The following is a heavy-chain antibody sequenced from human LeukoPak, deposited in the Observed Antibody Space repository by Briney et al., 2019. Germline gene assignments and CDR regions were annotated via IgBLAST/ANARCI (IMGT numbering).Heavy chain of an antibody. CDR3: ASRLVDTYYYYGLDV. CDR1: GGSISSYY. J-gene: IGHJ6*02. CDR2: IDYSGTT. V-gene: IGHV4-59*01. D-gene: IGHD5-24*01. Sequence: PSETLSLTCNVSGGSISSYYWSWIRQPPGKGLEWIGYIDYSGTTDYNPSLKSRVTMSVDTSKNQFSLKLNSVTAADTALYYCASRLVDTYYYYGLDVWGQGTSVTVSS.